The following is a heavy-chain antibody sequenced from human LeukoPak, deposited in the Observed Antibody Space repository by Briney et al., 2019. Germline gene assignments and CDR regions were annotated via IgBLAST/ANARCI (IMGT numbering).Heavy chain of an antibody. CDR2: IYRSGST. D-gene: IGHD3-10*01. CDR3: AVVYGSSTRGAFDI. Sequence: SETLSLTCAVSGGSFGSSNWWSWVRQPPGKGLEWIGEIYRSGSTNYNPSLKSRVTISVDKSKNQFSLKLSSVTAADTAVYYCAVVYGSSTRGAFDIWGQGTMVTVSS. J-gene: IGHJ3*02. CDR1: GGSFGSSNW. V-gene: IGHV4-4*02.